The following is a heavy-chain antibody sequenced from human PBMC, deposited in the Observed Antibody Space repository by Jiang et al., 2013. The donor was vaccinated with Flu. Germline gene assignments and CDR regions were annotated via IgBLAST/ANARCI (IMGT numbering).Heavy chain of an antibody. Sequence: KVSCKASGYTFTSYDINWVRQATGQGLEWMGWMNPNSGNTGYAQKFQGRVTMTRNTSISTAYMELSSLRSEDTAVYYCARGLTTVTTWFDPWGQGTLVTVSS. CDR3: ARGLTTVTTWFDP. CDR2: MNPNSGNT. CDR1: GYTFTSYD. J-gene: IGHJ5*02. D-gene: IGHD4-17*01. V-gene: IGHV1-8*01.